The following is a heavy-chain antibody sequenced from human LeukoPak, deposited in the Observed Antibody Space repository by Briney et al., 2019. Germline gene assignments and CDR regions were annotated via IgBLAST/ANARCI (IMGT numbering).Heavy chain of an antibody. CDR1: GDIVSSNSAA. V-gene: IGHV6-1*01. CDR3: ARDSPLTTVTTFPYWYFDL. Sequence: SQTLSLTCAISGDIVSSNSAAWNWIRQSPSRGLEWLGRTYYRSKWYNDYAVSVKSRITINPDTSKNQFSLQLNSVTPEDTAVYYCARDSPLTTVTTFPYWYFDLWGRGTLVTVSS. D-gene: IGHD4-17*01. CDR2: TYYRSKWYN. J-gene: IGHJ2*01.